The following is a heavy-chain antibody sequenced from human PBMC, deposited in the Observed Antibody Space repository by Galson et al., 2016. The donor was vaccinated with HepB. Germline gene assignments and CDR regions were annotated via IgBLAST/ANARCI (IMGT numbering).Heavy chain of an antibody. V-gene: IGHV3-23*01. CDR2: IGGSGGST. D-gene: IGHD2-2*01. CDR3: ARVRFCSSTTCYDTFDV. Sequence: SLRLSCAASGFTFSSYAMIWVRQAPGKGLEWVSAIGGSGGSTYYADSVKGRFTISRDNSKNTLYLQMDSLRAEDSAVYYCARVRFCSSTTCYDTFDVWGLGTMVSVSS. J-gene: IGHJ3*01. CDR1: GFTFSSYA.